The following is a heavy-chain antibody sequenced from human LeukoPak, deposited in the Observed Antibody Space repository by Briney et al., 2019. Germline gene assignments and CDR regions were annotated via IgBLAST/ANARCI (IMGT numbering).Heavy chain of an antibody. V-gene: IGHV1-2*02. CDR2: INPNSGGT. Sequence: GASVKVSCKASGYTFTGYYMHWVRQAPGQGLEWMGWINPNSGGTNYAQKFQGRVTMARDTSISTAYMELSRLRSDDTAVYYCARWQQLADYYYYGMDVWAKGPRSPSP. J-gene: IGHJ6*02. CDR3: ARWQQLADYYYYGMDV. CDR1: GYTFTGYY. D-gene: IGHD6-13*01.